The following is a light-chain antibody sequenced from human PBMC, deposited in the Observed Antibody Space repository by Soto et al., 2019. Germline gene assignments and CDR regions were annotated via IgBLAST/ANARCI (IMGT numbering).Light chain of an antibody. CDR2: GNS. J-gene: IGLJ3*02. V-gene: IGLV1-40*01. CDR3: QSYDSRLSGSG. CDR1: SSNIGAGYD. Sequence: QAVVTQPPSVSGAPGQRVTISCTGSSSNIGAGYDVHWYQQLPGTAPKLLIYGNSNRPSGVPDRFSGSKSGTSASLAITGLQAEDEADYYCQSYDSRLSGSGFGGGTKLTVL.